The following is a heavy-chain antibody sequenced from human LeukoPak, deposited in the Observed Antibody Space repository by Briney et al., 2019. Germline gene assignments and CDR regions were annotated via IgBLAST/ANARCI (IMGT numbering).Heavy chain of an antibody. CDR1: GGTFRYYA. V-gene: IGHV1-69*05. D-gene: IGHD3-3*01. CDR2: IIPIFGTA. J-gene: IGHJ4*02. CDR3: ARGIVRDYDFWSAPDY. Sequence: SVKVSCKTSGGTFRYYAISWVRQAPGQGLEWMGGIIPIFGTANYAQKFQGRVTITTDESTSTAYMELSSLRSEDTAVYYCARGIVRDYDFWSAPDYWGQGTLVTVSS.